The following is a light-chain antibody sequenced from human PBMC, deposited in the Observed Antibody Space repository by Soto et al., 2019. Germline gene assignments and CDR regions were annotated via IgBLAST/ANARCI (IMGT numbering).Light chain of an antibody. Sequence: QSALTQPASVSGSPGQSITISCTGTSTDVGSYNYVSWYQHHPGKAPKLMIYEVSNRPSGVSNRFSGSKSGNTAALTISGLQAEDEADYYCTSYTTSNTLNVLFGGGTKVTVL. CDR3: TSYTTSNTLNVL. CDR1: STDVGSYNY. CDR2: EVS. V-gene: IGLV2-14*01. J-gene: IGLJ2*01.